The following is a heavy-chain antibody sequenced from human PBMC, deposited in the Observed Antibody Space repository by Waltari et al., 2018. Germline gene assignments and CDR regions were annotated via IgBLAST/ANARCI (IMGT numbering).Heavy chain of an antibody. Sequence: EVQLVESGGGLVQPGGSLRLSCAASGFTFSDYWMHWVRQAPGKGLVWVSRIDSGGTSTTYADSVKGRFTISRDNAKNTLYLQMNSLRAEDTAVYYCARVSYSSGWFGNWDQGTLVTVSS. J-gene: IGHJ4*02. CDR1: GFTFSDYW. D-gene: IGHD6-19*01. V-gene: IGHV3-74*03. CDR2: IDSGGTST. CDR3: ARVSYSSGWFGN.